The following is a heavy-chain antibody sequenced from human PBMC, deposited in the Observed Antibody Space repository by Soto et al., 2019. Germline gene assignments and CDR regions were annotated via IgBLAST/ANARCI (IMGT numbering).Heavy chain of an antibody. CDR2: IYHSGST. Sequence: SETLSLTCAVSGGSISIGGYSLSWIRQPPGKGLEWIGYIYHSGSTYYNPSLKSRVTISVDRSKNQFSLKLSSVTAADTAVYYCARAGPNYDILTGPDEMLDPWGQGTLVTVSS. CDR3: ARAGPNYDILTGPDEMLDP. V-gene: IGHV4-30-2*01. J-gene: IGHJ5*02. CDR1: GGSISIGGYS. D-gene: IGHD3-9*01.